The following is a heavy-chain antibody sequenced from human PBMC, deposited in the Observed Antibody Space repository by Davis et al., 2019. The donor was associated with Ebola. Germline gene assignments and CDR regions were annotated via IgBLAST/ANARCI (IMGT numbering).Heavy chain of an antibody. Sequence: PGGSLRLSCAASGFTFSNFWMNWVRQAPGGGLEWVSGISASGADIKYADSVRGRFSISRDDSKSTLYLQMDSLRAEDTAVFYCAEGGTNNFLGANWGQGTLVTVSS. CDR1: GFTFSNFW. J-gene: IGHJ4*02. CDR2: ISASGADI. CDR3: AEGGTNNFLGAN. D-gene: IGHD2-8*01. V-gene: IGHV3-23*01.